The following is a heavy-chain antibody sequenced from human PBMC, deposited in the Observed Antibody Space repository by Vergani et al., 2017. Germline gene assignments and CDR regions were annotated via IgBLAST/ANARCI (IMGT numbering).Heavy chain of an antibody. CDR2: ISGSGGST. D-gene: IGHD2-2*01. CDR1: GFTFSSYA. Sequence: EVQLLESGGGLVQPGGSLRLSCAASGFTFSSYAMSWVRQAPGKGLEWVSAISGSGGSTYYADSVKGRFTISRDNSKKPLYLQMNSLRAEDTAVYYCAKDQSYCSSTSCDAFDIWGQGTMVTVSS. CDR3: AKDQSYCSSTSCDAFDI. J-gene: IGHJ3*02. V-gene: IGHV3-23*01.